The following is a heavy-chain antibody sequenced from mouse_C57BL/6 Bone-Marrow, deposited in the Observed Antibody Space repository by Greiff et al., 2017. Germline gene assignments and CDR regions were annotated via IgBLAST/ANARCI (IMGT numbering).Heavy chain of an antibody. Sequence: QVHVKQPGAELVKPGASVKLSCKASGYTFTSYWMHWVKQRPGRGLEWIGRIDPNSGGTKYNEKFKSKATLTVDKPSSTAYMQLSSLTSEDSAVYYCAREHISTVVADGFAYWGQGTRVTVSA. CDR1: GYTFTSYW. CDR2: IDPNSGGT. J-gene: IGHJ3*01. D-gene: IGHD1-1*01. CDR3: AREHISTVVADGFAY. V-gene: IGHV1-72*01.